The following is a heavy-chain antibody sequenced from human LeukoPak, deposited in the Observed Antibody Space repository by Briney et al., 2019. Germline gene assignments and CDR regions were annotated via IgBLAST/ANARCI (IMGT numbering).Heavy chain of an antibody. V-gene: IGHV3-66*01. D-gene: IGHD3-22*01. Sequence: GGSLRLSCAASGFTFKKYWMNWVRQVPGKGLEWVSVIYSGGSTYYADSVKGRFTISRDNSKNTLYLQMNSLRAEDTAVYYCAREGDYYDSSGYYWGQGTLVTVSS. CDR3: AREGDYYDSSGYY. CDR1: GFTFKKYW. CDR2: IYSGGST. J-gene: IGHJ4*02.